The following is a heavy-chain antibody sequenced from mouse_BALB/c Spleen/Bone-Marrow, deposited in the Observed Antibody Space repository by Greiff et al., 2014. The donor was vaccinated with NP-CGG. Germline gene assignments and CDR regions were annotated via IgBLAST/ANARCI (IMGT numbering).Heavy chain of an antibody. V-gene: IGHV2-9*02. J-gene: IGHJ2*01. CDR2: IWAGGST. CDR1: GFPLTNYG. Sequence: VQLQQSGPGLVAPSQSLSITCTVSGFPLTNYGVHWVRQPPGKGLEWLGVIWAGGSTNYNSALMSRLSITKDNSESQVFLKMNSLQTDDTAMYYCARDRYYDYYFDYWGQGTTLTVSS. CDR3: ARDRYYDYYFDY. D-gene: IGHD2-4*01.